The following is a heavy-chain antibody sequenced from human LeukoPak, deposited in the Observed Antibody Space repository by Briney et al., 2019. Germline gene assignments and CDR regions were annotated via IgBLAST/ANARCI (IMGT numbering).Heavy chain of an antibody. Sequence: GGSLRLSCAASGFTFSTYWMSWVRQAPGKGLEWVANIKQDGSEKDYVDSVKGRFTISRDNSKNTLYLQMNSLRAEDTAVYYCARETLPPGSYYGYWGQGTLVTVSS. CDR3: ARETLPPGSYYGY. D-gene: IGHD1-26*01. CDR1: GFTFSTYW. V-gene: IGHV3-7*03. J-gene: IGHJ4*02. CDR2: IKQDGSEK.